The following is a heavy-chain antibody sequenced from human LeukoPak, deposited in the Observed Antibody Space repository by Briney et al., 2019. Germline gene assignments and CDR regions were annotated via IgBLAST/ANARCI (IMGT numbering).Heavy chain of an antibody. CDR2: IIPIFGTA. CDR3: ASVPQQGGVY. CDR1: GGTFSSYA. D-gene: IGHD6-13*01. Sequence: ASVKVSCKASGGTFSSYAISWVRQAPGQGLEWMGGIIPIFGTANYAQKFQGRVTITADESTSTAYMELSSLRSEDAAVYYCASVPQQGGVYWGQGTLVTVSS. J-gene: IGHJ4*02. V-gene: IGHV1-69*13.